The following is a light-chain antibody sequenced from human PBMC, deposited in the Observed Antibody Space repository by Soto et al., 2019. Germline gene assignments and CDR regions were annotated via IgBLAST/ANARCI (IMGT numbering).Light chain of an antibody. V-gene: IGLV2-14*01. CDR3: SSYTSSTTWV. CDR1: SSDVGGYDY. Sequence: QSALTQPASVSGSPGQSITIFCTGTSSDVGGYDYVSWYQQHPGKAPKLIIYEVSNRPSGVSNRFFGSKSGNTASLTISGRQGEDEDHYYCSSYTSSTTWVFGGWNKMTV. CDR2: EVS. J-gene: IGLJ3*02.